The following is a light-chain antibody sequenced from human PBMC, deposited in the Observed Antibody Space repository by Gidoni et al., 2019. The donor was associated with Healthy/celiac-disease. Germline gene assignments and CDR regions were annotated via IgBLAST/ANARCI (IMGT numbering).Light chain of an antibody. CDR3: QQRSNWPPIT. CDR1: QSVSSY. CDR2: DAS. J-gene: IGKJ5*01. Sequence: EIVLTQSPATLSLSPGKRATLSCRASQSVSSYLAWYQQKPGQAPRLLIYDASNRATGIPARFSGSGSGTDFTLTISSLEQEDVAVYYCQQRSNWPPITFGQGTRLEIK. V-gene: IGKV3-11*01.